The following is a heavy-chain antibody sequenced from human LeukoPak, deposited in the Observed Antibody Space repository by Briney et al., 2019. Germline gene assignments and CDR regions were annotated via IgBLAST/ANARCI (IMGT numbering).Heavy chain of an antibody. J-gene: IGHJ4*02. D-gene: IGHD2-2*01. V-gene: IGHV3-30-3*01. CDR1: GFTFSSYA. CDR2: ISYDGSSK. CDR3: ARDLCSGTSCYRTVPFDY. Sequence: GGSLRLSCAASGFTFSSYAVHWVRQAPGKWLEWVAVISYDGSSKYYADSVKGRFTISRDNSKNTLYLQMNSLGSEDTAVYYCARDLCSGTSCYRTVPFDYWGQGTLVTVSS.